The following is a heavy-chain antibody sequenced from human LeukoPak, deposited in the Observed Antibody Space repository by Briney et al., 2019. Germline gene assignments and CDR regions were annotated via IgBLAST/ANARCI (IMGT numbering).Heavy chain of an antibody. Sequence: PSETLSLTCTVSGGSISSYYWSWIRQPPGKGLEWIGYIYYSGSTNYSPSLKSRVTISVDTSKNQFSLKLSSVTAADTAVYYCARHSSPNRAELLWFGEYYYYGMDVWGQGTTVTVSS. V-gene: IGHV4-59*08. CDR1: GGSISSYY. D-gene: IGHD3-10*01. CDR2: IYYSGST. J-gene: IGHJ6*02. CDR3: ARHSSPNRAELLWFGEYYYYGMDV.